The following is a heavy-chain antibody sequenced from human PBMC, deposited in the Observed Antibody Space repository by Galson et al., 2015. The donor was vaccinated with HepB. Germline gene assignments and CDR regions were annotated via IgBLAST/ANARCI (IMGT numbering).Heavy chain of an antibody. CDR3: AKGRWVTRGFDY. CDR1: GYTFDDFA. Sequence: SLRLSCAASGYTFDDFAMHWVRQAPGKGLEWVSTISWNSNTIGYADSAKGRFTISRDNAKKSLYLQMNSLRVEDTALYYCAKGRWVTRGFDYWGQGTLVTVSS. CDR2: ISWNSNTI. D-gene: IGHD5-18*01. V-gene: IGHV3-9*01. J-gene: IGHJ4*02.